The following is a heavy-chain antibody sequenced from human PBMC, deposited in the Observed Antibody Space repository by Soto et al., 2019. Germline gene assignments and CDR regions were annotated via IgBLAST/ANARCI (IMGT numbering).Heavy chain of an antibody. J-gene: IGHJ4*02. Sequence: EVPLLESGGGLVQPGGSLRLSCAASGFTFSSYAMSWVRQAPGKGMEWVSAISGSGGSTYYADSVKGRFTISRDNSKNTLYLQMNSLRAEDTAVYYCAKQKGVPAAPFDYWGQGTLVTVSS. V-gene: IGHV3-23*01. D-gene: IGHD2-2*01. CDR3: AKQKGVPAAPFDY. CDR1: GFTFSSYA. CDR2: ISGSGGST.